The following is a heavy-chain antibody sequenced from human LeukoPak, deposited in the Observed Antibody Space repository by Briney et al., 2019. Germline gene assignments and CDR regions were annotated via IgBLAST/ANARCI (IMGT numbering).Heavy chain of an antibody. J-gene: IGHJ4*02. CDR2: ISGSGGGGST. V-gene: IGHV3-23*01. CDR1: GFPFSSYA. CDR3: AKAGSIRFDY. Sequence: GGSLRLSCAASGFPFSSYAMSWVRQAPGKGLEWVSGISGSGGGGSTYYADSVKGRFTISRDNSKNTLYLQMNSLRAEDTAVYYCAKAGSIRFDYWGQGTLVTVSS. D-gene: IGHD1-26*01.